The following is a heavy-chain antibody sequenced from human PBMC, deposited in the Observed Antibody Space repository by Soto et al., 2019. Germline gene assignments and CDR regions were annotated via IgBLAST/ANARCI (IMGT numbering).Heavy chain of an antibody. CDR2: ISGSGGST. CDR1: GFTFSSYA. Sequence: PGGSLRLSCAASGFTFSSYAMSWVRQAPRKGLEWVSAISGSGGSTYYADSVKGRFTISRDNSKNTLYLQMNSLRAEDTAVYYCAKGYCSSTSCYIDYWGQGTLVTVSS. V-gene: IGHV3-23*01. CDR3: AKGYCSSTSCYIDY. D-gene: IGHD2-2*02. J-gene: IGHJ4*02.